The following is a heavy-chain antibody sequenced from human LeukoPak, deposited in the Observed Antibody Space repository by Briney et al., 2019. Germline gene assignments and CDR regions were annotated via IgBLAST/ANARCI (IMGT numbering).Heavy chain of an antibody. D-gene: IGHD1-26*01. J-gene: IGHJ6*02. Sequence: GGSLRLSCAASGFTFSDYYMSRIRQAPGKGLEWVSYISSSSSYTNYADSVKGRFTISRDNAKNSLYLQMNSLRAEDTAVYYCARDRGGSYYEDYYYGMDVWGQGTTVTVSS. V-gene: IGHV3-11*05. CDR2: ISSSSSYT. CDR1: GFTFSDYY. CDR3: ARDRGGSYYEDYYYGMDV.